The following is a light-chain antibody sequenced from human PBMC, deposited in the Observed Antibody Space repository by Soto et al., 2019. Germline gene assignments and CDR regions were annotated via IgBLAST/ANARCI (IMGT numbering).Light chain of an antibody. CDR1: SSDVGGYNY. V-gene: IGLV2-14*01. CDR2: DVR. CDR3: NSYTSSSTYV. Sequence: QSVLTQPASVSGSPGQSITISCTGTSSDVGGYNYVSWFQQHPGKAPKLMIYDVRNRHSGISNRFSGSKSGNTASLTISGLQAEDESDYYCNSYTSSSTYVFGTGTKVTVL. J-gene: IGLJ1*01.